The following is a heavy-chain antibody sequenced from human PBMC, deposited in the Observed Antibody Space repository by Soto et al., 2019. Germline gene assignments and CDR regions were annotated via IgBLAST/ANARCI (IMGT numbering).Heavy chain of an antibody. J-gene: IGHJ6*02. CDR2: IFSNDEK. V-gene: IGHV2-26*01. Sequence: ESGPTLVNPTETLTLTCTVSGFSLSNARMGVSWIRQPPGKALEWLAHIFSNDEKSYSTSLKSRLTISKDTSKSQVVLTMTNMDPVDTATYYCARMAIFGVVQKTYGMDVWGQGTTVTVSS. CDR3: ARMAIFGVVQKTYGMDV. CDR1: GFSLSNARMG. D-gene: IGHD3-3*01.